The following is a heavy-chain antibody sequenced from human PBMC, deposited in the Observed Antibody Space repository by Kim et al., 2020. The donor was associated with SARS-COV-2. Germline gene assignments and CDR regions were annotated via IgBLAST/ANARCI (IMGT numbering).Heavy chain of an antibody. Sequence: ASVKVSCKSSGYTFTDYPTHCVRQAPGQSLEWVGFINADTGNIRYSQKFRGRVTISADTTATTAYMELRGLRFDDTAVYFCARLSVTTADYWGQGTLVTVSS. CDR3: ARLSVTTADY. D-gene: IGHD1-1*01. CDR1: GYTFTDYP. J-gene: IGHJ4*02. V-gene: IGHV1-3*01. CDR2: INADTGNI.